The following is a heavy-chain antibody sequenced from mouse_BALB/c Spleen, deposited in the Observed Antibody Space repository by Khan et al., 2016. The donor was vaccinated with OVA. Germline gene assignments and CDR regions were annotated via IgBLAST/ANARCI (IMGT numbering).Heavy chain of an antibody. V-gene: IGHV3-8*02. D-gene: IGHD2-14*01. CDR3: ARTSYRYAFAY. J-gene: IGHJ3*01. Sequence: EVQLQESGPSLVKPSQTLSLTCSVTVDSITSGYWSWIRKFPGNKLEYMGYMIYTGYTDYNPSLKSRIATTRHTSQNQYYLQLNSVTAEDTATYYCARTSYRYAFAYWGQGTLITVSA. CDR1: VDSITSGY. CDR2: MIYTGYT.